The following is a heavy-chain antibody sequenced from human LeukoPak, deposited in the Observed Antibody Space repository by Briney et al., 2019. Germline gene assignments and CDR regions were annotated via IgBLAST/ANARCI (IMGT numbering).Heavy chain of an antibody. J-gene: IGHJ4*02. Sequence: GGSLRLSCAASGFTFSSYGMHWVRQAPGKGLEWVAVIWYDGSNKYYADSVKGRFTISRDNFKNTLDLQMNSLRAEDTAVYYCARDRSYDFWSGYSTPDYWGQGTLVTVSS. D-gene: IGHD3-3*01. CDR1: GFTFSSYG. V-gene: IGHV3-33*01. CDR2: IWYDGSNK. CDR3: ARDRSYDFWSGYSTPDY.